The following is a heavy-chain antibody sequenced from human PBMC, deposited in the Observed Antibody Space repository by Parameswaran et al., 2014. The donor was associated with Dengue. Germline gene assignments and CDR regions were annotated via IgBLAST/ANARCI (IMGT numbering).Heavy chain of an antibody. D-gene: IGHD4-11*01. CDR1: GFTFSDYA. V-gene: IGHV3-23*01. Sequence: GSLRLSCAASGFTFSDYAMAWVRQAPGKGLEWVSSISGDGDYTYYSDSVKGRFTISRDNSKNTLYLQMNSLRAGDTALYYCANFCKGLHVDPFVCGDYWGQGAGSPSPQ. CDR2: ISGDGDYT. CDR3: ANFCKGLHVDPFVCGDY. J-gene: IGHJ4*02.